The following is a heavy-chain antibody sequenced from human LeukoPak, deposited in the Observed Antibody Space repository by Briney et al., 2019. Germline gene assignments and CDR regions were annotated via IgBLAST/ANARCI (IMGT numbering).Heavy chain of an antibody. V-gene: IGHV4-59*01. CDR1: GGSISSYY. J-gene: IGHJ4*02. D-gene: IGHD3-3*01. Sequence: PSETLSLTCTVSGGSISSYYWSWIRQPPGKGLGWIGYIYYSGSTNYNPSLKSRVTISVDTSKNQFSLKLSSVTAADTAVYYCARSAPTSITIFGVVFRHFDYWGQGTLVTVSS. CDR2: IYYSGST. CDR3: ARSAPTSITIFGVVFRHFDY.